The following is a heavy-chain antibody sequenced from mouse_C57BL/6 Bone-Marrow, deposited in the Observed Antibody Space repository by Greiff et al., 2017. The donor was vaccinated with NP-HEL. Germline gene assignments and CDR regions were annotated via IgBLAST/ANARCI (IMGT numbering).Heavy chain of an antibody. J-gene: IGHJ4*01. CDR1: GYTFTSYD. D-gene: IGHD2-14*01. CDR3: ARRVPPYAMDY. Sequence: QVQLKQSGPELVKPGASVKLSCKASGYTFTSYDINWVKQRPGQGLEWIGWIYPRDGSTKYNEKFKGKATLTVDTSSSTAYMELHSLTSEDSAVYFCARRVPPYAMDYWGQGTSVTVSS. V-gene: IGHV1-85*01. CDR2: IYPRDGST.